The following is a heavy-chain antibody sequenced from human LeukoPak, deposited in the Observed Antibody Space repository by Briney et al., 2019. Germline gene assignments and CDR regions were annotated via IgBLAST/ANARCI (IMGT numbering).Heavy chain of an antibody. D-gene: IGHD5-24*01. CDR2: IIPIFGTT. CDR1: GGSFSNYA. V-gene: IGHV1-69*05. J-gene: IGHJ4*02. Sequence: GASVKVSCKASGGSFSNYAINWVRQAPGQGLEWMGRIIPIFGTTNYAQKFQGRVTITTDESTNTAYIELSSLRSEDTAVYYCATYTFRDDYNGGWGQGTLVTVSS. CDR3: ATYTFRDDYNGG.